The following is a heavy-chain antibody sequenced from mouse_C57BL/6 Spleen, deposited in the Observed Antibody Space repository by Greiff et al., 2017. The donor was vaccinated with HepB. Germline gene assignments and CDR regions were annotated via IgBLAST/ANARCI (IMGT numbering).Heavy chain of an antibody. CDR2: ISSGGSYT. J-gene: IGHJ2*01. CDR3: ARSYGNGFDY. CDR1: GFTFSSYG. V-gene: IGHV5-6*01. D-gene: IGHD2-1*01. Sequence: EVQGVESGGDLVKPGGSLKLSCAASGFTFSSYGMSWVRQTPDKRLEWVATISSGGSYTYYPDSVKGRFTISRDNAKNTLYLQMSSLKSEDTAMYYCARSYGNGFDYWGQGTTLTVSS.